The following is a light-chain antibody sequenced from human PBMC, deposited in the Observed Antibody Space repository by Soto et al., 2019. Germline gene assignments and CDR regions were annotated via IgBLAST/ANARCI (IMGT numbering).Light chain of an antibody. CDR1: SSDVGGYNY. J-gene: IGLJ1*01. Sequence: QSVLTQPASVSGSPGQSITISCTGTSSDVGGYNYVSWYQQHPGKAPKLMIYDVSNRPSGVSNRFSGSKSGNTASLTISGLQAEDEADYYCTSYTRTSSTTDVFGTGTKLTVL. V-gene: IGLV2-14*01. CDR3: TSYTRTSSTTDV. CDR2: DVS.